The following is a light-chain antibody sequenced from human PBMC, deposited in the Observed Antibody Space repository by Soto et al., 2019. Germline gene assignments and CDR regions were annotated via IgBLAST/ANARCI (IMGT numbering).Light chain of an antibody. V-gene: IGKV3-15*01. Sequence: EILVTQSPATLSVSPGERATLSCRASQSVSSNLAWYQQKPGQAPRLLIYGASTRATGIPARFSGSGSGTEFTLTISSLQSEDSAVYYCHQYNNWPPLTFGGGTKVEIK. CDR3: HQYNNWPPLT. CDR2: GAS. CDR1: QSVSSN. J-gene: IGKJ4*01.